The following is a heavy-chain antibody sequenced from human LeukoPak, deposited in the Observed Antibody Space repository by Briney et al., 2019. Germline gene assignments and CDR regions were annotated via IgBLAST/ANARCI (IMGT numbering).Heavy chain of an antibody. J-gene: IGHJ6*03. CDR2: ICITSQTI. V-gene: IGHV3-11*01. Sequence: PGGSLRLSCAASGCDFGDFYMSWFRQAPGKGLEWVAYICITSQTIHYADSVRGRFTISRDNRNKSVYLQMNSLTDDGAAVYLCXXXXXXXXXGXXXXYXYMDVXXKGTTVAVS. CDR1: GCDFGDFY. CDR3: XXXXXXXXXGXXXXYXYMDV.